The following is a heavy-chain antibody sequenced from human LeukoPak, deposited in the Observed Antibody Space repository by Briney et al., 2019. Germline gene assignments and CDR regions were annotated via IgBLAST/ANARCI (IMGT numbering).Heavy chain of an antibody. D-gene: IGHD3-22*01. V-gene: IGHV4-31*03. CDR2: IFYSGST. Sequence: SQTLSLTCTVSGDSINSGGYYWTWIRQHPGRGLEWIGYIFYSGSTYYNPSLRSRATLSLDTSKNQFSLNLNSVTAADTAVYYCASQANFYDSSGYFRPWGQGTLVTVS. CDR1: GDSINSGGYY. CDR3: ASQANFYDSSGYFRP. J-gene: IGHJ1*01.